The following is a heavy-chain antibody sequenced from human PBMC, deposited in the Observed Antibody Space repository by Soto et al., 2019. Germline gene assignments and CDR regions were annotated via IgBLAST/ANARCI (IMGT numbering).Heavy chain of an antibody. Sequence: QVQLVQSGAGVKKPGSSVKVSCKASGATLSTHGISWVRQAPGQGLEWMGGTIPIIGTTDYAEKFQGRVKITADESTTTSYMELSSLRPDDTAVYYCAAGDSSDTGDYWGQGTLVTVSS. D-gene: IGHD5-18*01. V-gene: IGHV1-69*01. CDR3: AAGDSSDTGDY. J-gene: IGHJ4*02. CDR2: TIPIIGTT. CDR1: GATLSTHG.